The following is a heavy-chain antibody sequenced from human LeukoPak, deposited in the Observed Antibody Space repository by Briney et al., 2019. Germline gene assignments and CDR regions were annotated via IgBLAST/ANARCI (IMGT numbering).Heavy chain of an antibody. CDR2: ISGSGGSR. CDR1: GFTFSSYA. V-gene: IGHV3-23*01. CDR3: AKDVKGSYGMDV. Sequence: GGSLRLSCAASGFTFSSYAMTWVRQAPGKGLEWVSGISGSGGSRYYADSVKGRFTISRDYSKNTLYLQMNSLRADDTAVYYCAKDVKGSYGMDVWGQGTTVTVSS. J-gene: IGHJ6*02.